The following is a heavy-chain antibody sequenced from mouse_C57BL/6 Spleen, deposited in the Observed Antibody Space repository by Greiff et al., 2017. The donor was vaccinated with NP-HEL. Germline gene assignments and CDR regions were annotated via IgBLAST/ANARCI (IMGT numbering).Heavy chain of an antibody. CDR1: GYSITSGYY. J-gene: IGHJ4*01. V-gene: IGHV3-6*01. D-gene: IGHD2-4*01. CDR2: ISYDGSN. Sequence: EVKLMESGPGLVKPSQSLSLTCSVTGYSITSGYYWNWIRQFPGNKLEWMGYISYDGSNNYNPSLKNRISITRDTSKNQFFLKLNSVTTEDTATYYCARPFYDYDHAMDYWGQGTSVTVSS. CDR3: ARPFYDYDHAMDY.